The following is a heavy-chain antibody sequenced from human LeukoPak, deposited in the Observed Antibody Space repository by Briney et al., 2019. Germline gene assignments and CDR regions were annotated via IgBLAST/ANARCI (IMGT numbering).Heavy chain of an antibody. CDR1: GFTVSSNY. Sequence: GGSLRLSCAASGFTVSSNYMSWVRQAPGKGLEWVSVIYSGGSTYYADSVKGRFTISRDDSKNTLYLQMNSLRAEDTAVYYCARDSRRILPSDWGQGTLVTVSS. V-gene: IGHV3-66*01. CDR3: ARDSRRILPSD. CDR2: IYSGGST. J-gene: IGHJ4*02. D-gene: IGHD2-15*01.